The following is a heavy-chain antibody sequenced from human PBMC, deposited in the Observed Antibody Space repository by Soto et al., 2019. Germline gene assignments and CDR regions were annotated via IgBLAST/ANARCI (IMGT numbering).Heavy chain of an antibody. CDR1: GYTFTCYY. J-gene: IGHJ4*02. D-gene: IGHD4-17*01. V-gene: IGHV1-2*04. CDR3: ATDYGDSSFDY. CDR2: INPNSGGT. Sequence: XSVKVSCKASGYTFTCYYMHWVRQAPGQGLEWMGWINPNSGGTNYAQKFQGWVTMTRDTSISTAYMELSRLRSDDTAVYYCATDYGDSSFDYWGQGTLVTVSS.